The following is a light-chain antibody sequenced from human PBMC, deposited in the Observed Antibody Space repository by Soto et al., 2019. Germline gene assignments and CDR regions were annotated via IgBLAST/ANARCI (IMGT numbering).Light chain of an antibody. V-gene: IGLV4-69*02. CDR3: QTWGTGIRV. Sequence: QLVLTQSPSASASLGASVKLTCTLSSGHSRYAIAWHQQQPEKGPRFLMKVITDGSHYKGDGIPDRFSGSSSGAERYLTISSLQSEDEADYYCQTWGTGIRVFGGRTKLTVL. J-gene: IGLJ3*02. CDR2: VITDGSH. CDR1: SGHSRYA.